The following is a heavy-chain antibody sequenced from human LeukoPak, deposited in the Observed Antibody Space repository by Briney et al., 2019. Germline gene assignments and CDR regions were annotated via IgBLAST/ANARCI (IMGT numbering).Heavy chain of an antibody. Sequence: GGSLRLSCTASGFTFSDYYMSWIRQAPGKGLEWVSAISGSGGSTYYADSVKGRFTISRDNSKNTLYLQMNSLRAEDTAVYYCAKDSPYSSSLRWGQGTLVTVSS. D-gene: IGHD6-13*01. CDR3: AKDSPYSSSLR. V-gene: IGHV3-23*01. J-gene: IGHJ4*02. CDR2: ISGSGGST. CDR1: GFTFSDYY.